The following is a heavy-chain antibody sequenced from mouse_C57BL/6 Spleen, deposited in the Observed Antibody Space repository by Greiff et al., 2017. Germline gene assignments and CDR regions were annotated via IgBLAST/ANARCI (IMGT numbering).Heavy chain of an antibody. J-gene: IGHJ2*01. Sequence: VQLQQSVPELVRPGASVKMSCTASGFNFNNTYMHWVQQRPEQGLEWLGRIDPANGNTKYAPKFHGQATITADSSSNAAYLQLSRLASEDTASYDCARTTVVATDYWGQGTTLTVSS. CDR1: GFNFNNTY. D-gene: IGHD1-1*01. V-gene: IGHV14-3*01. CDR3: ARTTVVATDY. CDR2: IDPANGNT.